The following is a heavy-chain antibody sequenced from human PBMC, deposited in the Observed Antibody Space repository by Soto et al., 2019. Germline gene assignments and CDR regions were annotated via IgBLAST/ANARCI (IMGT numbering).Heavy chain of an antibody. CDR3: ARGSGIVALPGELEDVNYDY. V-gene: IGHV4-34*01. J-gene: IGHJ4*02. D-gene: IGHD1-1*01. CDR2: INESGST. Sequence: QVQLHQWGAGLVKPSETLSLSCAVYGQSFSGHSWAWIRQPPGKGLEWIGEINESGSTYYNPSLKSRVTISTDTSKNQFSLKLSSVSAADTAAYFCARGSGIVALPGELEDVNYDYWGQGTLVNVSS. CDR1: GQSFSGHS.